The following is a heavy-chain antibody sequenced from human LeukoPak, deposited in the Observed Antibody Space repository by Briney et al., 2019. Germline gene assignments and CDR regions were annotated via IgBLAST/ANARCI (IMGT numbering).Heavy chain of an antibody. J-gene: IGHJ4*02. V-gene: IGHV4-59*08. D-gene: IGHD2-2*01. CDR3: ARQGGSTSYVDY. Sequence: SETLSLTCTVSGGSISSYYWSWIRQPPGKGLEWIGYIYYSGSTNYNPSLKSRVTISVDTSKNQFSLELSSVTAADTAVYYCARQGGSTSYVDYWGQGTLVTVSS. CDR2: IYYSGST. CDR1: GGSISSYY.